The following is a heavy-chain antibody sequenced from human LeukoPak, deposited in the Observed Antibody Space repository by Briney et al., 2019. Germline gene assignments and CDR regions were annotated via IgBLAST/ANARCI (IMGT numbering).Heavy chain of an antibody. J-gene: IGHJ4*02. CDR3: ARSLMVRGVIFDY. Sequence: GESLKISCKGSGYSFTSYWIGWVRQMPGKGLEWMGIIYPSDSDTRYSPSFQGQVTISADKSISTAYLQWSSLKASDTAMYYCARSLMVRGVIFDYWGQGTLVTVSS. V-gene: IGHV5-51*01. CDR2: IYPSDSDT. D-gene: IGHD3-10*01. CDR1: GYSFTSYW.